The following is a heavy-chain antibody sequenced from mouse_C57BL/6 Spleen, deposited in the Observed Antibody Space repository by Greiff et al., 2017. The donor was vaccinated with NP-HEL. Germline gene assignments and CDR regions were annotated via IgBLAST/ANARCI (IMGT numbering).Heavy chain of an antibody. CDR3: ARKHYSNYLDY. J-gene: IGHJ2*01. CDR2: IWSGGST. Sequence: VQLQQSGPGLVQPSQSLSITCTVSGFSLTSYGVHWVRQSPGKGLEWLGVIWSGGSTDYNAAFISRLSISKDNSKSQVFFKMNSLQADDTAIYYCARKHYSNYLDYWGQGTTLTVSS. CDR1: GFSLTSYG. V-gene: IGHV2-2*01. D-gene: IGHD2-5*01.